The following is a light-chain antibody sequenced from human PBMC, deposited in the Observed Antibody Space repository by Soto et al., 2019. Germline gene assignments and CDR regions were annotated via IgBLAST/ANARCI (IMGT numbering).Light chain of an antibody. V-gene: IGLV2-11*01. Sequence: QSALTQPRSVSGSPGQSVTISCTGTSSDVGGYNYVSWYQQHPGKAPKLMIYDVTKRPSGVPDRFSGSKSGNTASLTTSGLQAEDEADYYCCSFAGSYTFYVFGTGTKVTVL. CDR1: SSDVGGYNY. J-gene: IGLJ1*01. CDR3: CSFAGSYTFYV. CDR2: DVT.